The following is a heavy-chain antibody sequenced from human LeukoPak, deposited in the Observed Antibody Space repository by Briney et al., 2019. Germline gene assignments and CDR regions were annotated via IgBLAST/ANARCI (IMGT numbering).Heavy chain of an antibody. D-gene: IGHD2-2*01. V-gene: IGHV3-72*01. J-gene: IGHJ3*01. Sequence: GGSLRLSCAASGFTFTDQYMDWVRQAPGKGLELIGRSRNKGNSYSNEYAASVKDRFVISSDDYAHYLYLQMLRLEIADTSDYFCARDGGESSNSAFDVWGQGTQVTVSS. CDR2: SRNKGNSYSN. CDR1: GFTFTDQY. CDR3: ARDGGESSNSAFDV.